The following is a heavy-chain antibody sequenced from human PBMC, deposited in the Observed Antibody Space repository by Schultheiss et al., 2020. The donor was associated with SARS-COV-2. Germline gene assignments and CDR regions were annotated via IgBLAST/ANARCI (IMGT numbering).Heavy chain of an antibody. CDR3: ARVPIAYGDYGFDY. J-gene: IGHJ4*02. Sequence: SETLSLTCTVSGGSISSYYWSWIRQPPGKGLEWIGYIYYSGSTYYNPSLKSRVTISVDTSKNQFSLKLSSVTAADTAVYYCARVPIAYGDYGFDYWGQGTLVTVSS. D-gene: IGHD4-17*01. CDR2: IYYSGST. CDR1: GGSISSYY. V-gene: IGHV4-59*12.